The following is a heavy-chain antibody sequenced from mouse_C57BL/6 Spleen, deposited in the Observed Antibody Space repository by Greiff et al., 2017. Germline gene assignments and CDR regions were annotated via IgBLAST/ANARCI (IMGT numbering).Heavy chain of an antibody. CDR3: ARSFYGSSYAMDY. Sequence: QVQLQQPGAELVMPGASVKLSCKASGYTFTSYWMHWVKQRPGQGLEWIGEIDPSDSYTTYNQKFKGKSTLTVDKSSSTAYMQLSSLTSEDSAVYYCARSFYGSSYAMDYWGQGTSVTVSS. D-gene: IGHD1-1*01. J-gene: IGHJ4*01. CDR2: IDPSDSYT. V-gene: IGHV1-69*01. CDR1: GYTFTSYW.